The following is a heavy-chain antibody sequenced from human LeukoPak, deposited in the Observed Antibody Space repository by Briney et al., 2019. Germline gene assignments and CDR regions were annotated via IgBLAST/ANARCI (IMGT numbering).Heavy chain of an antibody. CDR3: ARQLGYCSGGSCYSGGGFDY. Sequence: SETLSLTCTVSGGSISSSSYYWGWIRQPPGKGLEWIGSIYYSGSTYYNPSLKSRVTISVDTSKNQFSLKLSSVTAADTAVYYCARQLGYCSGGSCYSGGGFDYWGQGTPVTVSS. D-gene: IGHD2-15*01. CDR2: IYYSGST. V-gene: IGHV4-39*01. J-gene: IGHJ4*02. CDR1: GGSISSSSYY.